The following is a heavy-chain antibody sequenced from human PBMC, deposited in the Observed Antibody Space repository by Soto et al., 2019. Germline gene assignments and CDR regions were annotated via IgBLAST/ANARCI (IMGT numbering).Heavy chain of an antibody. CDR3: ARDSIVAYFDY. J-gene: IGHJ4*02. V-gene: IGHV3-11*06. CDR2: ISSSSSYT. CDR1: GFTFSDYY. Sequence: QVQLVESGGGLVKPGGSLRLSCAASGFTFSDYYMSWIRQAPGKGLEWVSYISSSSSYTNYADSVKGRFTISRDNAKNSLNLQMNSLRAEDTAVYYCARDSIVAYFDYWGQGTLVTVSS. D-gene: IGHD5-12*01.